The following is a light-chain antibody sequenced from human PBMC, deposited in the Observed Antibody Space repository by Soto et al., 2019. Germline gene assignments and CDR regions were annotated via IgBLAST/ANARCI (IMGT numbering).Light chain of an antibody. V-gene: IGLV2-14*01. CDR2: EVT. J-gene: IGLJ1*01. Sequence: QSVLTQPAHVSGTPRQSITIPCTGTSTDIRAYNYVSWYQQRPGKAPKLLIYEVTNRPSGVSNRFSGSKSGNTASLTISGLQAEDEANYYCNSYTTLSNRVFGTGTKVTVL. CDR1: STDIRAYNY. CDR3: NSYTTLSNRV.